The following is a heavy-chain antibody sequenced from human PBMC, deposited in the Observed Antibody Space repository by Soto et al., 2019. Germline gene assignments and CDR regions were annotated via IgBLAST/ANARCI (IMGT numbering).Heavy chain of an antibody. CDR1: GLTVSSNY. J-gene: IGHJ3*02. Sequence: EVQLVETGGGLIQPGGSLRLSCAASGLTVSSNYMNWVRQAPGKGLEWVSVLYSGGSTHYGGSVKGRFIISRDNSKNTLYLQMNSLRVEDTAVYYCARDRPGDEGDGFDIWGHGTMVTVSS. CDR3: ARDRPGDEGDGFDI. V-gene: IGHV3-53*02. CDR2: LYSGGST. D-gene: IGHD3-10*01.